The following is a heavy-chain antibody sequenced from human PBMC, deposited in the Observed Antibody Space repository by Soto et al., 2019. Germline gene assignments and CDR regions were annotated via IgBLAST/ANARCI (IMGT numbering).Heavy chain of an antibody. D-gene: IGHD3-9*01. J-gene: IGHJ4*02. CDR1: GFTFSSYG. CDR3: AKGRLRFFDWLSPLSSSFDY. CDR2: ISYDGSNK. V-gene: IGHV3-30*18. Sequence: QVQLVESGGGVVQPGRSLRLSCAASGFTFSSYGMHWVRQAPGKGLEWVAVISYDGSNKYYADSVKGRFTISRDNSKNTLYLQMNGLRAEDTAVYYCAKGRLRFFDWLSPLSSSFDYWGQGTLVTVSS.